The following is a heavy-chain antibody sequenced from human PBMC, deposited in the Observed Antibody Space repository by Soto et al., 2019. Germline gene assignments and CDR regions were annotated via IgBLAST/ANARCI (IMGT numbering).Heavy chain of an antibody. Sequence: SETRSLTCPVSGASISGSYYYWAWLRQSPGNGPEWIGSFFYTGFTSYNPSLESRGSVSVDTSKSQFSLKLRTVTAADTAVYSCATSQKGYSRSYFGHWGQGALIIACS. D-gene: IGHD5-12*01. J-gene: IGHJ4*02. V-gene: IGHV4-39*01. CDR1: GASISGSYYY. CDR3: ATSQKGYSRSYFGH. CDR2: FFYTGFT.